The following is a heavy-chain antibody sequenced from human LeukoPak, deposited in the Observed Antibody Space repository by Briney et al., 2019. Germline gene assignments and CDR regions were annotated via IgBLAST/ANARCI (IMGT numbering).Heavy chain of an antibody. Sequence: PSETLSLTCSVSGGSISNHYWSWIRQPAGKGLEWIGRIYISGTTNYNPSLKSRVTMSVDTSKNQLSLKLSSVTAADTAVYYCARGVTTSRFLDYWGQGALVTVSS. CDR1: GGSISNHY. D-gene: IGHD4-11*01. CDR2: IYISGTT. J-gene: IGHJ4*02. CDR3: ARGVTTSRFLDY. V-gene: IGHV4-4*07.